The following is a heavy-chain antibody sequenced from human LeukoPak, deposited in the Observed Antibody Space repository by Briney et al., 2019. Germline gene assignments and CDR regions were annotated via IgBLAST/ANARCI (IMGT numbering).Heavy chain of an antibody. CDR3: AKGGLTTPLHY. J-gene: IGHJ4*02. CDR1: GFNFANHA. CDR2: ISGGGDIT. D-gene: IGHD1-14*01. Sequence: PGGSLRLSCAASGFNFANHAMSWVRQTPGKGLEWVSAISGGGDITYYADSVTGRFTISRDNSKDTLFLQMHSLRPGDTAVYYCAKGGLTTPLHYWGQGTLVTVSS. V-gene: IGHV3-23*01.